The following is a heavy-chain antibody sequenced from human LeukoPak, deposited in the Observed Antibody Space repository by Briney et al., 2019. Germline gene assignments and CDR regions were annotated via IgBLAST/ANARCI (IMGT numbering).Heavy chain of an antibody. CDR2: ISGSGGST. J-gene: IGHJ4*02. V-gene: IGHV3-23*01. Sequence: GGSLRLSCAASGFTFSSYGMHWVRQAPGKGLEWVSAISGSGGSTYYADSVKGRFTISRDNSKNTLYLQMNSLRAEDTAVYYCAKDREYAPVGVDYWGQGTLVTVSS. D-gene: IGHD1-26*01. CDR3: AKDREYAPVGVDY. CDR1: GFTFSSYG.